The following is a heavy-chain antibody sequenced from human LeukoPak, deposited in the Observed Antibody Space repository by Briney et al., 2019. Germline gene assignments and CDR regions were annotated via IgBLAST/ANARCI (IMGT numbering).Heavy chain of an antibody. J-gene: IGHJ5*02. Sequence: ASVKVSCKASGYTFTSYDINWVRQATGQGLEWMGWMNPNSGNTGYAQKFQGRVTITRNTSISTAYMELSSLRSEDTAVYYCARGLYRSGRHRNWFDPWGQGTLVTVSS. CDR3: ARGLYRSGRHRNWFDP. CDR1: GYTFTSYD. V-gene: IGHV1-8*03. D-gene: IGHD3-10*01. CDR2: MNPNSGNT.